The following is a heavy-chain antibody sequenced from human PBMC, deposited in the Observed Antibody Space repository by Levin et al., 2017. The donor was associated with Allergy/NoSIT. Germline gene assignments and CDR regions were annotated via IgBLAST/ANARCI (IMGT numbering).Heavy chain of an antibody. Sequence: ASVKVSCKASGYTFISNGISWVRQAPGQGLEWMGWISVYNGNTNYAQKLQGRVTMSTDTSTSTAYMELRSLRSDDTAVYYCARDRLGYCSSSSCMGYGMDVWGQGTTVTVSS. J-gene: IGHJ6*02. CDR2: ISVYNGNT. CDR1: GYTFISNG. D-gene: IGHD2-2*01. V-gene: IGHV1-18*01. CDR3: ARDRLGYCSSSSCMGYGMDV.